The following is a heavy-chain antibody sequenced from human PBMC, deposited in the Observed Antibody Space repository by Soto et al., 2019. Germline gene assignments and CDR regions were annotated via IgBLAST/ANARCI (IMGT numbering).Heavy chain of an antibody. V-gene: IGHV6-1*01. D-gene: IGHD1-1*01. CDR2: TYYRSKWYN. CDR3: ARGRTTSRLKAYYYYYYMDV. Sequence: SQTLSLTCAISGDSVSSNSAAWNWIRQSPSRGLEWLGRTYYRSKWYNDYAVSVKSRITINPDTSKNQFSLQLNSVTPEDTAVYYCARGRTTSRLKAYYYYYYMDVWGKGTTVTVS. J-gene: IGHJ6*03. CDR1: GDSVSSNSAA.